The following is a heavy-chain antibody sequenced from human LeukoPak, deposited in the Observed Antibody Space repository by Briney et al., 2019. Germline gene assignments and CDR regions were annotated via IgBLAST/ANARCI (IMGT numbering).Heavy chain of an antibody. CDR3: ARQFDY. Sequence: GGSLRLSCAVSAFTFSSYGMHWVRQAPGKGLEWVAVIWYDGSNKYYADSVKGRFTISRDNSKNTLYLQMNSLSAEDTALYYCARQFDYWGQGTLVTVSS. CDR1: AFTFSSYG. V-gene: IGHV3-33*01. J-gene: IGHJ4*02. CDR2: IWYDGSNK.